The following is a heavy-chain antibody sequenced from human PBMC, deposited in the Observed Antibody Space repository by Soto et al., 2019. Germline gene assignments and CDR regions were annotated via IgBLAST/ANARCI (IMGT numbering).Heavy chain of an antibody. Sequence: EVQLVEAGGGLVQPGGSLRLSCAASGLTLGSYWMDWVRQAPGKGLEWVANIKQDGSEKNYVDSVKGRFTNSRDNAKNSLYLQMNSLRLNDTAVYYCARGRRTDSAYASFDFWGQGTLDTVS. CDR2: IKQDGSEK. J-gene: IGHJ4*02. CDR1: GLTLGSYW. V-gene: IGHV3-7*01. D-gene: IGHD5-12*01. CDR3: ARGRRTDSAYASFDF.